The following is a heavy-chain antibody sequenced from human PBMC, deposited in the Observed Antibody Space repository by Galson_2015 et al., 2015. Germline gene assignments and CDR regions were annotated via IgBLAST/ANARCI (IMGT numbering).Heavy chain of an antibody. Sequence: TCAVYGGSFSGYYWSWIRQPPGKGLEWIGEINHNGSTNYNPSLKSRVTISVDTSKNQFSLKLSSVTAADTAVYYCAKDHSTRQGSGRVTTPFDYWGQGTLVTVSS. CDR3: AKDHSTRQGSGRVTTPFDY. CDR2: INHNGST. J-gene: IGHJ4*02. D-gene: IGHD4-17*01. V-gene: IGHV4-34*01. CDR1: GGSFSGYY.